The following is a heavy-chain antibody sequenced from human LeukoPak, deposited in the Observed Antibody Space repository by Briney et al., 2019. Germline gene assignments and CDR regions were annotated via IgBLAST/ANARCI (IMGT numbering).Heavy chain of an antibody. CDR2: IYPGDSDP. V-gene: IGHV5-51*01. Sequence: GESLKISCKGSGYSFTSYWIGWVRQMPGKGLEWMGIIYPGDSDPRYSPSFQGQVTISADKSISTAYLQWSSLKASDTAMYYCARLKMITFGGVIVGPFDYWGQGTLVTVSS. CDR1: GYSFTSYW. J-gene: IGHJ4*02. D-gene: IGHD3-16*02. CDR3: ARLKMITFGGVIVGPFDY.